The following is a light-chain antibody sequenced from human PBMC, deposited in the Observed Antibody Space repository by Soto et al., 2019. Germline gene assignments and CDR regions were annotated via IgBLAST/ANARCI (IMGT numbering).Light chain of an antibody. CDR3: QQYCRSQLT. CDR2: GAS. J-gene: IGKJ4*01. CDR1: QSVSNNY. Sequence: EIVLPRSQGILSLSSRERSSLSCRASQSVSNNYLAWYQQKPGQAPRLLIYGASNRATGVPDRFSGGGSGTDFTLPFSRVEPEEFAVYYCQQYCRSQLTVGGGTKVDIK. V-gene: IGKV3-20*01.